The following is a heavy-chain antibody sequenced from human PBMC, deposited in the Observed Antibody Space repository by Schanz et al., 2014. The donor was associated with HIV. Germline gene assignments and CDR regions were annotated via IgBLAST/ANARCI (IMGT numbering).Heavy chain of an antibody. CDR2: IYYFGNT. J-gene: IGHJ4*02. CDR3: VRSLWNYPYYFES. D-gene: IGHD1-7*01. Sequence: QVQLQESGPGLVKPSETLSLTCTVSGGSISTNGFYWSWVRQHPGKALEWIGYIYYFGNTYYNPSLKSRLTISVDTSKNQFSLRLSSVTAADTAVYYCVRSLWNYPYYFESWGQGTLVTVSS. V-gene: IGHV4-31*03. CDR1: GGSISTNGFY.